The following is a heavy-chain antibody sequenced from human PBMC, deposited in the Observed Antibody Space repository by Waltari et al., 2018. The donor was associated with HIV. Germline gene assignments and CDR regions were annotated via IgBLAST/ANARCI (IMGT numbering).Heavy chain of an antibody. Sequence: EVQLVESGGGLVQPGRSLRLSCAASGFTFDDYAMHWVRQAPGKGLEWVSGISWKRGSKGYADFVQGRFTISRDNAKNSLYLQMNSLRAEDTALYYCAKDIRTRWSAHGDYYYYGMDVWGQGTTVTVSS. J-gene: IGHJ6*02. CDR3: AKDIRTRWSAHGDYYYYGMDV. V-gene: IGHV3-9*01. D-gene: IGHD1-1*01. CDR2: ISWKRGSK. CDR1: GFTFDDYA.